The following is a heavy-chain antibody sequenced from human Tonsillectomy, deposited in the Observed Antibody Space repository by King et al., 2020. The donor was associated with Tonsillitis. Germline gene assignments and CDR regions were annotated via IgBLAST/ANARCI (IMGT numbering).Heavy chain of an antibody. J-gene: IGHJ3*02. CDR1: GFTFSNYW. CDR2: IKQDGSVT. CDR3: AKDMNPYDGSVHYDAFDM. Sequence: VQLVESGGGLVQPGGSLRLSCVGSGFTFSNYWMTWVRQAPGKGLEWVANIKQDGSVTYYVDSVRGRFTISRDNAKKAVYLQMDSLTADDTDDYFCAKDMNPYDGSVHYDAFDMWGQGTMVTVSS. D-gene: IGHD3-22*01. V-gene: IGHV3-7*03.